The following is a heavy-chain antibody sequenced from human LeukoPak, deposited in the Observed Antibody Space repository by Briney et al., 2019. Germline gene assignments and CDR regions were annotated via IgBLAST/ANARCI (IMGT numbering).Heavy chain of an antibody. Sequence: SETLSLTCSVSGGPLRRSNFYWGWIRQPPGKAREWIGSMYHTGGAYYNPSLQSRVAISVDTFNSQFYLEVRSVIAADTAVYYCVRPPTVMSGGNFDNWGQGTLVTVSS. CDR2: MYHTGGA. V-gene: IGHV4-39*01. CDR3: VRPPTVMSGGNFDN. J-gene: IGHJ4*02. D-gene: IGHD3-10*02. CDR1: GGPLRRSNFY.